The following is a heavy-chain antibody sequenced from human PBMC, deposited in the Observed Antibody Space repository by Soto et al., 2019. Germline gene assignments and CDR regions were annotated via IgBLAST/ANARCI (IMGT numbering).Heavy chain of an antibody. CDR3: TRVGAAAGPLLFDY. CDR2: IRSKAYGGTT. J-gene: IGHJ4*02. D-gene: IGHD6-13*01. Sequence: GGSLRLSCTASGFTFGDYAMSWFRQAPGKGLEWVGFIRSKAYGGTTEYAASVKGRFTISRDDSKSIAYLQMNSLKTEDTAVYYCTRVGAAAGPLLFDYWGQGTLVTVSS. V-gene: IGHV3-49*03. CDR1: GFTFGDYA.